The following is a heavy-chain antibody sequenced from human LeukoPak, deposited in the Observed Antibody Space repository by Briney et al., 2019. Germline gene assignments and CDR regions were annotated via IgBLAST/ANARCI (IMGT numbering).Heavy chain of an antibody. V-gene: IGHV3-30*18. CDR1: GFTFSSYG. CDR2: ISYDGSNK. Sequence: GGSLRLSCAASGFTFSSYGMHWVRQAPGKGLEWVAVISYDGSNKYYADSVKGRFTISRDNSKNTLYLQMNSLRAEDTAVYYCAKGGTWLQLWLPDYWGQGTLVTVSS. D-gene: IGHD5-18*01. J-gene: IGHJ4*02. CDR3: AKGGTWLQLWLPDY.